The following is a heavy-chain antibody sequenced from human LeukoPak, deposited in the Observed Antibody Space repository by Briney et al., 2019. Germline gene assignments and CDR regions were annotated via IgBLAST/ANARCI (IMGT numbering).Heavy chain of an antibody. V-gene: IGHV3-48*01. J-gene: IGHJ4*02. CDR1: GFTFSSYN. CDR3: ARRGETGYFWYLDY. Sequence: GGSLRLSCAASGFTFSSYNMNWVRQAPGKGLEWVSYISSSSSTIYYADSVKGRFTISRDNAKNSLYLQMNSLRAEDTAMYYCARRGETGYFWYLDYWGQGSMVTVSS. D-gene: IGHD3-9*01. CDR2: ISSSSSTI.